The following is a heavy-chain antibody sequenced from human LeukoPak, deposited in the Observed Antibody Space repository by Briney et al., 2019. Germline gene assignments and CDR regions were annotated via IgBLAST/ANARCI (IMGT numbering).Heavy chain of an antibody. CDR3: ARHSDYGDYLFDY. Sequence: PSETLSLTCTVSGGSISSGSYYWGWIRQPPGKGLEWIGSIYYSGTTYYNPSFKSRVTISVDTSKNQFSLNLSSVTAADTAVYYCARHSDYGDYLFDYWGQGTLVTVSS. J-gene: IGHJ4*02. V-gene: IGHV4-39*01. D-gene: IGHD4-17*01. CDR2: IYYSGTT. CDR1: GGSISSGSYY.